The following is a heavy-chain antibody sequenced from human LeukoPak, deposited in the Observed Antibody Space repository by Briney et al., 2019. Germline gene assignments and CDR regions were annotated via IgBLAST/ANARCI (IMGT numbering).Heavy chain of an antibody. Sequence: GGCLRLSCAASGFTFNTYTMNWVRQAPGKGLECLAYIRYDGSNKYYADSVKGRFTISRDNSKNTLYLQMNSLRAEETAVYYCGKDWYNPCQGNGYMTFDYWGQGTLVTVSS. D-gene: IGHD3-22*01. CDR2: IRYDGSNK. J-gene: IGHJ4*02. V-gene: IGHV3-30*02. CDR3: GKDWYNPCQGNGYMTFDY. CDR1: GFTFNTYT.